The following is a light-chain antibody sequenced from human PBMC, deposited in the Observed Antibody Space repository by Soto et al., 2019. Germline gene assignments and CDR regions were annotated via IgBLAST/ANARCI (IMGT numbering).Light chain of an antibody. J-gene: IGLJ2*01. V-gene: IGLV2-14*03. CDR1: SSDVGGYNF. CDR3: SSYTSSNTQV. CDR2: DVS. Sequence: QSALTQPASVSGSPGQSITISCTGTSSDVGGYNFVSWHQQHPGKAPKLMIYDVSNRPSGVSNRFSGSKSGNTASLTISGLQAEDEADYYCSSYTSSNTQVFGGGTQLTVL.